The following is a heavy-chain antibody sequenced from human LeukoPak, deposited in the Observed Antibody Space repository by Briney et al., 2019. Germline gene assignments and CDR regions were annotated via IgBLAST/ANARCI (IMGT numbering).Heavy chain of an antibody. CDR1: GFIFNDYE. V-gene: IGHV3-48*03. J-gene: IGHJ3*02. CDR3: ARTFDN. Sequence: PGGSLRLFCAASGFIFNDYEMNWVRQAPGKGLEWVSYISSSGSPVYYADSVRGRFTISRDNAKNSLYLQMNSLRAEDTAVYYCARTFDNWGQGTKVTVSS. CDR2: ISSSGSPV.